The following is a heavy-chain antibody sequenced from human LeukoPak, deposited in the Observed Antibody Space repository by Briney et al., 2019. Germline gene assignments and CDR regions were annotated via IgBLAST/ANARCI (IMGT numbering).Heavy chain of an antibody. V-gene: IGHV4-39*01. CDR1: GGSISSSSYY. D-gene: IGHD2-2*01. CDR3: ARQEVYCSSTSCYARGYSYGTFFDY. CDR2: IYYSGST. J-gene: IGHJ4*02. Sequence: PSETLSLTCTVSGGSISSSSYYRGWIRQPPGKGLEWIGSIYYSGSTYYNPSLKSRVTISVDTSKNQFSLKLSSVTAADTAVYYCARQEVYCSSTSCYARGYSYGTFFDYWGQGTLVTVSS.